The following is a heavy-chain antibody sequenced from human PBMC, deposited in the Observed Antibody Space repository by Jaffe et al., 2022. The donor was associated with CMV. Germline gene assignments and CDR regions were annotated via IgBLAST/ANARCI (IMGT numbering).Heavy chain of an antibody. D-gene: IGHD6-13*01. CDR1: GFTFGDYA. Sequence: EVQLVESGGGLVQPGRSLRLSCTASGFTFGDYAMSWVRQAPGKGLEWVGFIRSKAYGGTTEYAASVKGRFTISRDDSKSIAYLQMNSLKTEDTAVYYCTRDSSSPPDPLFDYWGQGTLVTVSS. CDR2: IRSKAYGGTT. CDR3: TRDSSSPPDPLFDY. J-gene: IGHJ4*02. V-gene: IGHV3-49*04.